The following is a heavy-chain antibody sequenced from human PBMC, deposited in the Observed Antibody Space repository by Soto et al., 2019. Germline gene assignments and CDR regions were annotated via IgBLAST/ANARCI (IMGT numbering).Heavy chain of an antibody. D-gene: IGHD3-22*01. J-gene: IGHJ4*02. CDR3: VVVIIRGDYFDY. CDR1: GGSISSSSYY. Sequence: PSETLSLTCTVSGGSISSSSYYWGWIRQPPGKGLEWIGSIYYSGSTYYNPSLKSRVTISVDTSKNQFSLKLSSVTAADTAVYYCVVVIIRGDYFDYWGQGTLVTVSS. V-gene: IGHV4-39*01. CDR2: IYYSGST.